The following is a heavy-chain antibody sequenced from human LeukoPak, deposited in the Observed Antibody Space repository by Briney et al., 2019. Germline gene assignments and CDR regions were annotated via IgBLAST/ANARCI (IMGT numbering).Heavy chain of an antibody. CDR1: GDTFSSYA. J-gene: IGHJ4*02. CDR3: ARGGYYDSSGYPASFDY. D-gene: IGHD3-22*01. CDR2: IIPFIGIT. Sequence: ASVKVSCKASGDTFSSYAISWVRQAPGQGLEWMGRIIPFIGITTNAQKFQGGVTIIADKSTSTAYMELRSLRSEDTAVYYCARGGYYDSSGYPASFDYWGQGTLVTVSS. V-gene: IGHV1-69*04.